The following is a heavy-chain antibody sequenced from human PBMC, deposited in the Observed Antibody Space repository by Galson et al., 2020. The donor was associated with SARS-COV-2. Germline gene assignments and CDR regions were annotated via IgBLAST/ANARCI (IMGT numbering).Heavy chain of an antibody. CDR2: IRNKARSYTT. CDR3: VRAPLLGDAFDI. V-gene: IGHV3-72*01. J-gene: IGHJ3*02. D-gene: IGHD3-10*01. Sequence: GESLKISCAASGFTFRDHYMDWVRQAPGKGLEWVGRIRNKARSYTTEYAASVKGRFTVSRDDSNNSLFLQMNSLKTEDTAVYYCVRAPLLGDAFDIWGQGTMVTVSS. CDR1: GFTFRDHY.